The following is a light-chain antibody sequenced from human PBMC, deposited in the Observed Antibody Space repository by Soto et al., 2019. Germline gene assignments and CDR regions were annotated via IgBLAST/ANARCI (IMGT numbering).Light chain of an antibody. J-gene: IGLJ1*01. CDR1: SSDVGTYNL. CDR2: EGS. V-gene: IGLV2-23*01. CDR3: CSYAGSSSYV. Sequence: QSALTQPASVSGSPGQSITISCTGTSSDVGTYNLVSWYQQHPGKAPKVMIYEGSKRPSGVSNRFSGSKSGNTASLTIAGLQAEDEDDYYCCSYAGSSSYVFGTGTTVTVL.